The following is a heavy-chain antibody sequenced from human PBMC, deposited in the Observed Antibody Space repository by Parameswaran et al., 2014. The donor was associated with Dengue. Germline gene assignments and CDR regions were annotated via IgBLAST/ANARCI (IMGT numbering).Heavy chain of an antibody. J-gene: IGHJ4*02. V-gene: IGHV1-46*01. Sequence: WVRQAPGQGLEWMGIINPSGDSTSYAQKFQGRVTMTRDTSTSTVYMELSSLRSEDTAVYYCARDVGAYGDLDYWGQGTLVTVSS. CDR3: ARDVGAYGDLDY. CDR2: INPSGDST. D-gene: IGHD4-17*01.